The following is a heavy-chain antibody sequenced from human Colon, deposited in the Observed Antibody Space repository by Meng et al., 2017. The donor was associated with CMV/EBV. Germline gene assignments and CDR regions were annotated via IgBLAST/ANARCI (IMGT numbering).Heavy chain of an antibody. V-gene: IGHV1-2*02. CDR2: INPITGGT. CDR1: GYTFTGYF. J-gene: IGHJ4*02. CDR3: ASLSGGDFDY. D-gene: IGHD1-26*01. Sequence: QVLLWQCGAEVKKPGASVKASCKASGYTFTGYFMYWVRQAPGQGLEWLGVINPITGGTNYAQKFQGRVTMTRDTSMNTAYMELSRLRSDDTAVYYCASLSGGDFDYWGQGTLVTVSS.